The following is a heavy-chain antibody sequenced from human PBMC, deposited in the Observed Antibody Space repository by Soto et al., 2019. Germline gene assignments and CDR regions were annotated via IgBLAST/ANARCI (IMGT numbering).Heavy chain of an antibody. CDR2: ISAYNGNT. CDR1: GYTFTSYG. Sequence: ASVKVSCKASGYTFTSYGISWVRQAPGQGLEWMGWISAYNGNTNYAQKLQGRVAMTTDTSTSTAYMELRSLRSDDTAVYYCARLSGSIQDRWFDPWGQGTLVTVSS. D-gene: IGHD1-26*01. J-gene: IGHJ5*02. CDR3: ARLSGSIQDRWFDP. V-gene: IGHV1-18*01.